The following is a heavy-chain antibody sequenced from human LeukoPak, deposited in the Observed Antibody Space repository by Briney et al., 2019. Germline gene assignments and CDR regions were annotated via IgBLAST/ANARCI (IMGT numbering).Heavy chain of an antibody. D-gene: IGHD2-21*01. CDR2: IIPIFDTA. V-gene: IGHV1-69*05. CDR1: GGTFSSYA. CDR3: ARDVGGDFLLNWFDP. Sequence: SVKVSCKASGGTFSSYAISWVRQAPGQGLEWMGGIIPIFDTANYAQKFQGRVTITTDESTSTAYMELSSLRSEDTAVYYCARDVGGDFLLNWFDPWGQGTLVTVSS. J-gene: IGHJ5*02.